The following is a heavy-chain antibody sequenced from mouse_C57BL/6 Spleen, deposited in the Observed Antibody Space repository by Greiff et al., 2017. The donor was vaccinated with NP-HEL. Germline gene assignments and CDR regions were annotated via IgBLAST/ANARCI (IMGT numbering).Heavy chain of an antibody. J-gene: IGHJ4*01. CDR3: ATSIVTTPYYAMDY. Sequence: VQLQESGPGLVQPSQSLSITCTVSGFSLTSYGVHWVRQSPGKGLEWLGVIWSGGSTDYNAAFISRLSISKDNSKSQVFFKMNSLQADDTAIYYCATSIVTTPYYAMDYWGQGTSVTVSS. CDR1: GFSLTSYG. D-gene: IGHD2-5*01. V-gene: IGHV2-2*01. CDR2: IWSGGST.